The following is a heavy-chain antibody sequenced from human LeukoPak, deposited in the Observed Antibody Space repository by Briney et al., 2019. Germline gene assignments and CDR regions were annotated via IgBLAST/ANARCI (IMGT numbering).Heavy chain of an antibody. CDR3: ARDTCSTTSCDIYNFDY. CDR1: GFTFSSYS. CDR2: ISSSGSTV. J-gene: IGHJ4*02. V-gene: IGHV3-48*01. D-gene: IGHD2-2*02. Sequence: GGSLILSCAASGFTFSSYSMNRVRQAPGKGLECVSYISSSGSTVYYADSVKGRFTISRDNAKNSLYLQMNSLRAKDTAVYYCARDTCSTTSCDIYNFDYWGQGDLVSVSS.